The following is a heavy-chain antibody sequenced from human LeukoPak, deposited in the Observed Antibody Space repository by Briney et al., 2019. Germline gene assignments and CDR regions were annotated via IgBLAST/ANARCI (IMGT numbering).Heavy chain of an antibody. CDR1: GGPISSGIYY. CDR2: IYTSGST. D-gene: IGHD3-10*01. V-gene: IGHV4-61*02. J-gene: IGHJ3*02. Sequence: PSETLSLTCTVSGGPISSGIYYWSSIRHPAGKGLEWIGRIYTSGSTNYNPSLKSRVTISVDTSKNQFSLKLSSVTAADTAVYYCARVWRITMVRGVITDAFDIWGQGTMVTVSS. CDR3: ARVWRITMVRGVITDAFDI.